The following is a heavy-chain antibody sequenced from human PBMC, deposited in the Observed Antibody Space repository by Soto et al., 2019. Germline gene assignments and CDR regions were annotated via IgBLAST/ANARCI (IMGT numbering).Heavy chain of an antibody. CDR2: INAGNGNT. V-gene: IGHV1-3*01. CDR1: GYTFTSYA. D-gene: IGHD3-10*01. CDR3: ARALGEGEFPAPYYYYGMDV. Sequence: ASVKVSCKASGYTFTSYAMHWVRQAPGQMLEWMGWINAGNGNTKYSQRFQGRVTITRDTSASTAYMELSSLRSEDTAVYYCARALGEGEFPAPYYYYGMDVGGQGTTVTVSS. J-gene: IGHJ6*02.